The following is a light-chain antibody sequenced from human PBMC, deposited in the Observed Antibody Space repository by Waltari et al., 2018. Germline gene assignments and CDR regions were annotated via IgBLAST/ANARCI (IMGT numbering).Light chain of an antibody. CDR2: GVS. Sequence: QSALTQPAAVSGSPGQSITISCTGAGTDIGGFDFVLWYQQHPGEFPKLLISGVSDRPSGISPRFSGSKSGSTASLTISGLQAEDEADYFCASYTNTNTLLIFGGGTKLTVL. J-gene: IGLJ2*01. CDR1: GTDIGGFDF. CDR3: ASYTNTNTLLI. V-gene: IGLV2-14*01.